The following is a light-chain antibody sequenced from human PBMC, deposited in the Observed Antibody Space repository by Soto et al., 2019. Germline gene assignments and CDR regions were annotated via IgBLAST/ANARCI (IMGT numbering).Light chain of an antibody. CDR2: EGT. CDR1: SGDIGSYNR. V-gene: IGLV2-14*01. CDR3: SSYTNIRSRASL. J-gene: IGLJ1*01. Sequence: QSVLTQPASGSGSPVHSITFSCTGTSGDIGSYNRVSWYQQHPGKAPKLIIYEGTDPPSAVSNRFSRSKSGNTPSLTISGLQDEDEAEYYCSSYTNIRSRASLFXSGIKLTVL.